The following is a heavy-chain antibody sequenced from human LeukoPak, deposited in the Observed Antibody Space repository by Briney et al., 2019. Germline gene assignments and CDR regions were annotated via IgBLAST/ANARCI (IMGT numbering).Heavy chain of an antibody. CDR1: GGSITSYF. J-gene: IGHJ1*01. CDR3: APIAPYSPGYSQH. V-gene: IGHV4-59*01. D-gene: IGHD2-15*01. Sequence: SETLSLTCTISGGSITSYFWTWIRQPPGKGLEWIGYFYHSGTTNYNPSLKSRVTISVDTSKNQLSLNMSSVTAADTAVYYCAPIAPYSPGYSQHWGQGTLATVSS. CDR2: FYHSGTT.